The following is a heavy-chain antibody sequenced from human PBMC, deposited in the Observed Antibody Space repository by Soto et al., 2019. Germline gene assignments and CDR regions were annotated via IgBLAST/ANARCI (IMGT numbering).Heavy chain of an antibody. CDR1: GFTFSSYG. J-gene: IGHJ6*03. CDR2: ISYDGSNK. Sequence: PGGSLRLSCAASGFTFSSYGMHWVRQAPGKGLEWVAVISYDGSNKYYADSVKGRFTISRDNSKNTLYLQMNSLRAEDTAVYYCAKLGYYDFCGGYSQTDFYYYYYMDVWGKGTTVTVSS. CDR3: AKLGYYDFCGGYSQTDFYYYYYMDV. D-gene: IGHD3-3*01. V-gene: IGHV3-30*18.